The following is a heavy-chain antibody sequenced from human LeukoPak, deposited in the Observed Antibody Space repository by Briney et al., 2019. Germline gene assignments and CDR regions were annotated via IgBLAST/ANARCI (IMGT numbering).Heavy chain of an antibody. CDR3: AKVDSSGYYPGGDAFDI. CDR2: ISNSGGKT. V-gene: IGHV3-23*01. D-gene: IGHD3-22*01. Sequence: PGGSLRLSCAASGFTFSSSDMNWVRQAPGKGLEWVSSISNSGGKTSYADSVKGRFTISRDNSKNTLSLQINSLRAEDTAVYYCAKVDSSGYYPGGDAFDIWGQGTMVTVSS. J-gene: IGHJ3*02. CDR1: GFTFSSSD.